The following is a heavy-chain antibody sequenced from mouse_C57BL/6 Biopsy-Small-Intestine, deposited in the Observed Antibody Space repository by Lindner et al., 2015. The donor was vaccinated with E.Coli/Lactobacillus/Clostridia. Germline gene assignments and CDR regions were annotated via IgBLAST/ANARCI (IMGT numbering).Heavy chain of an antibody. CDR1: GYRFSAYY. D-gene: IGHD1-1*01. Sequence: SVKVSCKVSGYRFSAYYMHWVRQAPGQGLEWMGWIDPNSGGTNFAQKFQDRVTMTWDTSINTAYMELSSLRSGDTAVYYCARGYSLFYGMDVWGQGTTVTVSS. J-gene: IGHJ1*01. CDR2: IDPNSGGT. V-gene: IGHV14-4*02. CDR3: ARGYSLFYGMDV.